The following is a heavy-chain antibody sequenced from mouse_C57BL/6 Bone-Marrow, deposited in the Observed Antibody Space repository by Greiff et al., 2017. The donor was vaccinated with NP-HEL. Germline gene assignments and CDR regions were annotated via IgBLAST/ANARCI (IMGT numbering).Heavy chain of an antibody. CDR2: IWTGGGT. J-gene: IGHJ1*03. CDR1: GFSLTSYA. Sequence: VKLMESGPGLVAPSQSLSITCTVSGFSLTSYAISWVRQPPGKGLEWLGVIWTGGGTNYNSALKSRLSISKDNSKSQVFLKMNSLQTDDTARYYCARNPPTGSLWYFDVWGTGTTVTVSS. D-gene: IGHD1-1*01. V-gene: IGHV2-9-1*01. CDR3: ARNPPTGSLWYFDV.